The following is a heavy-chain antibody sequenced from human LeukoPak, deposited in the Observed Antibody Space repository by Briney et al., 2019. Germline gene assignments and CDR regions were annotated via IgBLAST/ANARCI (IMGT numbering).Heavy chain of an antibody. CDR2: ISGSGGGT. CDR1: GFTFSSYA. D-gene: IGHD6-19*01. CDR3: AKLPVAGLYFDY. Sequence: GGSLRLSCAASGFTFSSYAMTWVRQAPGKGLEWISAISGSGGGTYYVDSVKGRFTISRDNSKNTLYLQMNSLRVEDTAAYYCAKLPVAGLYFDYWGQGTLVTVSS. J-gene: IGHJ4*02. V-gene: IGHV3-23*01.